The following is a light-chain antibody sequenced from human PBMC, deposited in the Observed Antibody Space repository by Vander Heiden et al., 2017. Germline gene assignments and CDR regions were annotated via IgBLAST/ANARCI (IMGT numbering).Light chain of an antibody. CDR2: GAS. CDR1: QSVSSSH. Sequence: EILLTQSPGTLALSPGERATLSCRASQSVSSSHLAWYQQNPGQAPRLLIYGASSRATGIPDRFSGSGSGTDFTLTISRLEPEDFAVYYCQQYGSSPLTFGGGTKVEIK. CDR3: QQYGSSPLT. J-gene: IGKJ4*01. V-gene: IGKV3-20*01.